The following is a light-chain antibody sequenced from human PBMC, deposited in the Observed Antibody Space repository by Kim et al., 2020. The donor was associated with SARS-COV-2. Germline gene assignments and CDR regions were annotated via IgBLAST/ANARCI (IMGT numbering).Light chain of an antibody. CDR3: QQHDILPYT. CDR1: QDIGNY. J-gene: IGKJ2*01. V-gene: IGKV1-33*01. Sequence: STSVGDRVTITCKASQDIGNYLNWYQQKPGRAPKLLIYDASNLQTGVPSRFSGSGSGTGFTFTISSLQPEDIATYYCQQHDILPYTFGQGTKLEI. CDR2: DAS.